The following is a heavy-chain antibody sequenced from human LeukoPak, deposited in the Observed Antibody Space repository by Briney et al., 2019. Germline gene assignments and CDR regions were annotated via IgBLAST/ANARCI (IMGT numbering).Heavy chain of an antibody. Sequence: GGTLRLSCAASGFTFSSYGMSWVRQAPGKGLEWVANTKQDGSEKYYVDSVKGRFTISRDNAKNSLYLQMNSLRAEDTAVYYCARVGGNYDILTGYRGLDWFDPCGQETLVTVSS. V-gene: IGHV3-7*01. CDR3: ARVGGNYDILTGYRGLDWFDP. J-gene: IGHJ5*02. D-gene: IGHD3-9*01. CDR1: GFTFSSYG. CDR2: TKQDGSEK.